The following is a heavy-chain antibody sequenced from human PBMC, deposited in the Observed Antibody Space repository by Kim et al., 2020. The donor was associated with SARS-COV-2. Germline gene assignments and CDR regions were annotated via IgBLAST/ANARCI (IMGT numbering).Heavy chain of an antibody. CDR1: GYTFTSYG. J-gene: IGHJ6*02. D-gene: IGHD3-22*01. Sequence: ASVKVSCKASGYTFTSYGISWVRQAPGQGLEWMGWISTYNGNTNYAQKFQGRVTMTTDTSTSTAYMELRSLRSDDTAVYYCAREYSDKYGMDVWGQGTTVTVSS. CDR3: AREYSDKYGMDV. V-gene: IGHV1-18*04. CDR2: ISTYNGNT.